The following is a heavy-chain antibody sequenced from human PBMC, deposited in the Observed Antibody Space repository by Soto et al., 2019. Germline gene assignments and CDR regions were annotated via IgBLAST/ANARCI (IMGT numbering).Heavy chain of an antibody. CDR2: IRNKANSYTT. CDR1: GFTFSDHY. J-gene: IGHJ4*01. Sequence: EVQLVESGGGLVQPGWSQRLSCAASGFTFSDHYMDWGRQAPGKGLEWVGRIRNKANSYTTDYAAFGKGRFTISRDDSKDSLYLQMNSLKTEDTAIYHCARDSGKGAYFDYWGHGTLATVSS. CDR3: ARDSGKGAYFDY. D-gene: IGHD1-26*01. V-gene: IGHV3-72*01.